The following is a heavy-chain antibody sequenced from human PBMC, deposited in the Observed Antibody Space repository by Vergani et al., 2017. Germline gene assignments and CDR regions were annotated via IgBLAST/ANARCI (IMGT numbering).Heavy chain of an antibody. V-gene: IGHV3-30-3*01. D-gene: IGHD2-2*01. Sequence: QVQLEESGGGVVQPGRSLRLSCAASGFTFSSYAMNWVRQAPGKGLEWVAVISYDGSNKFYADSVRGRFTFSRDKSKNTLYLQMNSLRPEDAALYYCAGKGGDCSSTTWYGTMDWLFDGWSRGSLVTVS. J-gene: IGHJ2*01. CDR2: ISYDGSNK. CDR1: GFTFSSYA. CDR3: AGKGGDCSSTTWYGTMDWLFDG.